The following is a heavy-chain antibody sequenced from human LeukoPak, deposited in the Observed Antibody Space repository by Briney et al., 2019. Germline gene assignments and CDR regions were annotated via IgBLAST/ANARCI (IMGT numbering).Heavy chain of an antibody. Sequence: GGSLRLSCAASGFTFNAYSMSWVRQAPGKGLEWVSNIISRGDTTHYAASVKGRFTISRDNAKNSVFLHLNSLRGDDTAVYYCARGRGYCTGVSCDIDYWGQGTLVTVSS. D-gene: IGHD2-8*02. J-gene: IGHJ4*02. CDR3: ARGRGYCTGVSCDIDY. CDR2: IISRGDTT. CDR1: GFTFNAYS. V-gene: IGHV3-48*04.